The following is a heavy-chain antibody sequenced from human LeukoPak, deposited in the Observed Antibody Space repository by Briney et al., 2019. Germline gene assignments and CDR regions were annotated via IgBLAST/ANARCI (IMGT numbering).Heavy chain of an antibody. CDR1: GFTFSSYW. CDR3: ARGGIGGTFDY. CDR2: INEDGSEK. V-gene: IGHV3-7*01. D-gene: IGHD1-1*01. J-gene: IGHJ4*02. Sequence: GGSLRLSCAASGFTFSSYWTSWVRQAPGKGLEWVANINEDGSEKYYVDSVKGRFTFSRDNAKNSLYLQMNSLRAEDTAVYYCARGGIGGTFDYWGQGTLVTVSS.